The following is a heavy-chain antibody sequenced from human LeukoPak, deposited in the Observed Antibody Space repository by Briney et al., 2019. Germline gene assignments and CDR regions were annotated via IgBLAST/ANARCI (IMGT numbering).Heavy chain of an antibody. V-gene: IGHV4-59*08. CDR3: ARGVPAATDLDY. CDR2: IYYSGST. Sequence: PSETLSLTCTVSGGSISGYYWIWIRQPPGKGLEWIGYIYYSGSTNYNPSLKSRVTISVDTSKNQFSLKLSSVTAADTAVYYCARGVPAATDLDYWGQGTLVTVSS. CDR1: GGSISGYY. J-gene: IGHJ4*02. D-gene: IGHD2-2*01.